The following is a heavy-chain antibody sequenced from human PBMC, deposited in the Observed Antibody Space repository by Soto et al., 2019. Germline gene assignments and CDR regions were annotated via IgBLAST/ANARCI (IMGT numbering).Heavy chain of an antibody. Sequence: QVQLQESGPGLVKPSQTLSLTCTVSGGSISSGDYYWSWIRQPPGKGLEWIGYIYYSGSTYYNPSLNRRVTTSVDTSKNPFPLQLSLVTAADTAVYYCPIIGGSSVYFDYWGQGTLVTVSS. D-gene: IGHD2-15*01. V-gene: IGHV4-30-4*01. CDR2: IYYSGST. J-gene: IGHJ4*02. CDR3: PIIGGSSVYFDY. CDR1: GGSISSGDYY.